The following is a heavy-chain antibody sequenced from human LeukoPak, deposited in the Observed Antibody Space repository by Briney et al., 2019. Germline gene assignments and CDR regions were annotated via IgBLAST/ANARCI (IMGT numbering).Heavy chain of an antibody. Sequence: GGSLRLSCAASGFTVSSNYMSWVRQAPGTGLEWVSVIYSGGSTYYADSVKGRFTISRDNPKNTLYLQMNSLRAEDTAVYYCARDGAATNPINIDYWGQGTLVTVSS. V-gene: IGHV3-53*01. CDR2: IYSGGST. J-gene: IGHJ4*02. CDR3: ARDGAATNPINIDY. D-gene: IGHD2-15*01. CDR1: GFTVSSNY.